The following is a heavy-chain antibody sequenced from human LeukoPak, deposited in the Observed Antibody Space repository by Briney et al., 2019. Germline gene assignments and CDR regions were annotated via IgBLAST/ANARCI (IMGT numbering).Heavy chain of an antibody. Sequence: GGSLRLSCAASGFTFSHYAISWVRQAAGKGLEWVSAISKSGGDTYYADSVKGRFAISKDNSKNMLYLQMNSLRAEDTAVYYCVKDAMAVAIFDYWGQGTLVTVSS. V-gene: IGHV3-23*01. CDR3: VKDAMAVAIFDY. CDR2: ISKSGGDT. CDR1: GFTFSHYA. D-gene: IGHD6-19*01. J-gene: IGHJ4*02.